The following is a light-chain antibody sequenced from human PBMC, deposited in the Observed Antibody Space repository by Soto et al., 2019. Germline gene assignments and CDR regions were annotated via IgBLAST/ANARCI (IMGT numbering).Light chain of an antibody. J-gene: IGLJ1*01. CDR2: END. V-gene: IGLV6-57*04. CDR1: SGSIATNF. Sequence: NFMLTQPHSVSESPRKTVTISCTRSSGSIATNFVQWYLQRPGSAPTTVIYENDRRPSGVPERFSGSIDRSSNSASLTISGLKTEDEADYYCQSHSGNDYVFGSGTKVTVL. CDR3: QSHSGNDYV.